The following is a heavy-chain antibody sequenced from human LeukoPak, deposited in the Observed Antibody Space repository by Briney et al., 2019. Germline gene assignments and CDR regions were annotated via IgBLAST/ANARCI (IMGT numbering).Heavy chain of an antibody. J-gene: IGHJ4*02. D-gene: IGHD6-13*01. Sequence: KSGGSLRLSCAASGFTFSSYSMNWVRQAPGKGLEWVSSISSSSSYIYYADSVKGRFTISRDNAKNSLYLQMNSLRAEDTAVYYCARRFYSSSWEVFDHWGQGTLVTVSS. V-gene: IGHV3-21*01. CDR2: ISSSSSYI. CDR1: GFTFSSYS. CDR3: ARRFYSSSWEVFDH.